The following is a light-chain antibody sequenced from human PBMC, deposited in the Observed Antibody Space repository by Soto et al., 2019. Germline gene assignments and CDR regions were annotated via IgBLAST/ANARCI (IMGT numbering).Light chain of an antibody. J-gene: IGKJ5*01. CDR2: DAS. Sequence: EVVVPPSPSTLSLTPGERAPLSCGASQSVSSSYLAWYQLKPGLAPRLLIYDASSRATGIPDRFSGSGSGTDFTLTINRLEPEDSAVYYCQQYRSLITFGQGTRLEI. CDR3: QQYRSLIT. V-gene: IGKV3D-20*01. CDR1: QSVSSSY.